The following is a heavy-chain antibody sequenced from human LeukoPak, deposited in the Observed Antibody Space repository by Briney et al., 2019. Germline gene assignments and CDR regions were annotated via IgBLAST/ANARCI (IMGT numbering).Heavy chain of an antibody. CDR3: ASRGYPKLDY. Sequence: ASVKVSCKASGYIFTDYYMHWVRQAPGQGLEWMGWINPNSGGTNYARKFQGRVTMTRDTSISTAYLELSRLTSDDTAVYYCASRGYPKLDYWGQGTLVTASS. V-gene: IGHV1-2*02. D-gene: IGHD3-10*01. J-gene: IGHJ4*02. CDR1: GYIFTDYY. CDR2: INPNSGGT.